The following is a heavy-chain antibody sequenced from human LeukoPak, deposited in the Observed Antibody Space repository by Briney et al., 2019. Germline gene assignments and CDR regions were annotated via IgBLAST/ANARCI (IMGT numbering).Heavy chain of an antibody. Sequence: PSETLSLTCTVSGGSISSSSYYWDWIRQPPGKGLEWIGEINHSGSTNYNPSLKSRVTISVDTSKNQFSLKLSSVTAADTAVYYCARVLHYYGSGSSLSAWFDPWGQGTLVTVSS. CDR2: INHSGST. V-gene: IGHV4-39*07. D-gene: IGHD3-10*01. CDR1: GGSISSSSYY. CDR3: ARVLHYYGSGSSLSAWFDP. J-gene: IGHJ5*02.